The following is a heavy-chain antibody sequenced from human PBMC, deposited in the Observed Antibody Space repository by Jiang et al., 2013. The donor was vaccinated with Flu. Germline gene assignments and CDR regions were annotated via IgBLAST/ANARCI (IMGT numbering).Heavy chain of an antibody. Sequence: GSGLVKPSETLSLTCSVFGDSINSNNYYWGWIRQAPGQGLEWVGSIYFSGTTYQNPSLKSHVTMSLDTSKNQFSLKLRSVTAADTAVYFCARNVMTTVTLIFSTTWGQGTLITVSS. CDR2: IYFSGTT. V-gene: IGHV4-39*07. CDR1: GDSINSNNYY. J-gene: IGHJ4*02. CDR3: ARNVMTTVTLIFSTT. D-gene: IGHD4-17*01.